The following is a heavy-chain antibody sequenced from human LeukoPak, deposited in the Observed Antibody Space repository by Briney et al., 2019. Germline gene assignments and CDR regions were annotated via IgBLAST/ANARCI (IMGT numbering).Heavy chain of an antibody. CDR1: GYTFTRYL. D-gene: IGHD1-26*01. Sequence: ASVKVSCKASGYTFTRYLMHWVRQAPGQGLEWIGTINPSGGSTNYAQKLQGRVTMTRDTSTSTIYMELSSLRSEDTAVYYCAREYEVVESSGSRSSFEYWGQGTLVTVAS. J-gene: IGHJ4*02. V-gene: IGHV1-46*04. CDR3: AREYEVVESSGSRSSFEY. CDR2: INPSGGST.